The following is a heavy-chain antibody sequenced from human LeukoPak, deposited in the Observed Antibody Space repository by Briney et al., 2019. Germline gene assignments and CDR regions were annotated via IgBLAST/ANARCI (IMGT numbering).Heavy chain of an antibody. D-gene: IGHD1-1*01. J-gene: IGHJ6*03. CDR2: INPNSGGT. V-gene: IGHV1-2*06. Sequence: ASVKVSCKASGYTCTGYYMHWVRQAPGQGLEWMGRINPNSGGTNYAQKFQGRVTMTRDTSISTAYMELSRLRSDDTAVYYCARLKPLSWYYYYMDAWGKGTTVTVSS. CDR1: GYTCTGYY. CDR3: ARLKPLSWYYYYMDA.